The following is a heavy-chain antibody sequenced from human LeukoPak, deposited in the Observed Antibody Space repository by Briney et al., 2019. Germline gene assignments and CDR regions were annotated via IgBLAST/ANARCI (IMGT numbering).Heavy chain of an antibody. V-gene: IGHV4-39*01. CDR2: IYYSGST. D-gene: IGHD2-15*01. J-gene: IGHJ5*02. Sequence: SETLSLTCTVSGGSISSSSYYWGWLRQPPGKGLEWIGSIYYSGSTYYNPSLKSRVTISVDTSKNQFSLKLSSVTAADTAVYYCARTPSDPGYCSGGSCYLNWFDPWGQGTLVTVSS. CDR1: GGSISSSSYY. CDR3: ARTPSDPGYCSGGSCYLNWFDP.